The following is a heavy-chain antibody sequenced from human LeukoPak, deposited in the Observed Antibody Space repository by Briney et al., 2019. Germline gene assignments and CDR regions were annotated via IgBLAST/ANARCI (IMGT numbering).Heavy chain of an antibody. J-gene: IGHJ3*02. D-gene: IGHD3-10*01. CDR2: IIPIFGRA. CDR1: GGTFSSYA. CDR3: ARGLTDYFDAFDI. V-gene: IGHV1-69*01. Sequence: GASVKVSCKASGGTFSSYAISWVRQAAGQGLEWMGGIIPIFGRANYAQKFQGRVTITADESTSTAYMELSSLRSEDTAVYYCARGLTDYFDAFDIWGQGTMVTVSS.